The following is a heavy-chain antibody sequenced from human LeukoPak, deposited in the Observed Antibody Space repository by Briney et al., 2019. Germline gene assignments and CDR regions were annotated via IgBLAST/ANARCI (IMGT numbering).Heavy chain of an antibody. CDR2: IYYSGST. V-gene: IGHV4-59*08. D-gene: IGHD4-23*01. CDR1: GGSIGIYY. Sequence: SSETLSLTCTVSGGSIGIYYWSWIRQPPGKGLEWIGYIYYSGSTNYNPSLKSRVTISVDTSKNQFSLNLNSVTAADTAVYSCARHDRWPYLIDYWGQGILVTVSS. CDR3: ARHDRWPYLIDY. J-gene: IGHJ4*02.